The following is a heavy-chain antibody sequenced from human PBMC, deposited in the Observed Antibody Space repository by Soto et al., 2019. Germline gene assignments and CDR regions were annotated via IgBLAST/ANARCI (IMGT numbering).Heavy chain of an antibody. Sequence: ASVKVSCKASGGTFSSYAISWVRQAPGQGLEWMGGIIPIFGTANYAQKFQGRVTITADESTSTAYMELSSLRSEDTAVYYCARDRFRPYCGGDCYSKYGDAFDIWGQGTMVTVSS. CDR2: IIPIFGTA. CDR3: ARDRFRPYCGGDCYSKYGDAFDI. J-gene: IGHJ3*02. V-gene: IGHV1-69*13. D-gene: IGHD2-21*02. CDR1: GGTFSSYA.